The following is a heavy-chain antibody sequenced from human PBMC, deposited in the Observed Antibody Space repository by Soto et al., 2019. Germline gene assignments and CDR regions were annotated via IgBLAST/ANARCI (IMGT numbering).Heavy chain of an antibody. CDR3: AKCGYDSSGRLLRSFQH. D-gene: IGHD3-22*01. Sequence: EVQLLESGGGLVQPGGSLRLSCAASGFTFNIYAMSWVRQAPGKGLEWVSAISGSGGGTYYADSVEGRFTISRDNSKNXXYLQMSSLVAEDTAVYYCAKCGYDSSGRLLRSFQHWGQGTLVTVSS. V-gene: IGHV3-23*01. J-gene: IGHJ1*01. CDR2: ISGSGGGT. CDR1: GFTFNIYA.